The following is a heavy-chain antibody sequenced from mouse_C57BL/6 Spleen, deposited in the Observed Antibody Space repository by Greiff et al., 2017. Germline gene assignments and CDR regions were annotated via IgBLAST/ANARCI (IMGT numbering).Heavy chain of an antibody. CDR3: ARGYYDYDEGYAMDY. CDR1: GFTFSDYY. V-gene: IGHV5-16*01. Sequence: EVMLVESEGGLVQPGSSMKLSCTASGFTFSDYYMAWVRQVPEKGLEWVANINYDGSSTYYLDSLKSRFIISRDNAKNILYLQMSSLKSEDTATYYCARGYYDYDEGYAMDYWGQGTSVTVSS. CDR2: INYDGSST. J-gene: IGHJ4*01. D-gene: IGHD2-4*01.